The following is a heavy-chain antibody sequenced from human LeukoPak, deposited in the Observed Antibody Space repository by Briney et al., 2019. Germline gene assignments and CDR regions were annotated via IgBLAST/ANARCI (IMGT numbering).Heavy chain of an antibody. D-gene: IGHD3-3*01. Sequence: SQTLSLTCTVSGGSISSGGYSWSWIRQPPGKGLEWIGYIFYSGSTYYNPSLKSRITISVDTSKKQFSLKLSSVTAADTAIYYCARQRPYYDFWSPAWFDPWGQGTLVTVSS. CDR3: ARQRPYYDFWSPAWFDP. J-gene: IGHJ5*02. CDR1: GGSISSGGYS. CDR2: IFYSGST. V-gene: IGHV4-30-4*07.